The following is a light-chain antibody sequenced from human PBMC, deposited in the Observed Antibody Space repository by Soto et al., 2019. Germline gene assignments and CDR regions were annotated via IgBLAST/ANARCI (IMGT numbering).Light chain of an antibody. CDR2: LNSDGSH. CDR1: SGHSSYA. J-gene: IGLJ3*02. CDR3: QTWGTGIRV. Sequence: QSVLTQSPSASASLGASVNLTCTLSSGHSSYAIAWHQQQPEKGPRFLMMLNSDGSHNKGDGIPDRFSGSSSGTERYLTISSRQSEDEADYYCQTWGTGIRVFGGGTKLTVL. V-gene: IGLV4-69*01.